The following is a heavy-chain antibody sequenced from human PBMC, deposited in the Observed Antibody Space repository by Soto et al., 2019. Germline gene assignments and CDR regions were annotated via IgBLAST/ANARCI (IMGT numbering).Heavy chain of an antibody. J-gene: IGHJ6*02. CDR1: GDSVTFGHYY. D-gene: IGHD6-6*01. Sequence: SETLSLTCIVSGDSVTFGHYYWSWIRQPPGKGLEWIGHIFFTGVTNYSPSLRGRVSISIGRSNNEFSLKVSSVTAADTAVYYCARDRAEGSSSTPAGGMDVWGPGTTVTVSS. V-gene: IGHV4-61*01. CDR3: ARDRAEGSSSTPAGGMDV. CDR2: IFFTGVT.